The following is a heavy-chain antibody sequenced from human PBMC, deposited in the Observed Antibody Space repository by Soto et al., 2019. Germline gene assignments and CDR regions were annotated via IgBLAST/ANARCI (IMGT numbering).Heavy chain of an antibody. CDR2: ISSSGSTM. CDR1: GFTFSSYE. CDR3: ARAGDSLTGWSDY. D-gene: IGHD3-9*01. Sequence: PGGSLRLSCAASGFTFSSYEMNWVRQAPGKGLEWVSYISSSGSTMYYADSVKGRFTISRDNAKNSLYLQMNSLRAEDTAVYYCARAGDSLTGWSDYWGQGTLVTVSS. J-gene: IGHJ4*01. V-gene: IGHV3-48*03.